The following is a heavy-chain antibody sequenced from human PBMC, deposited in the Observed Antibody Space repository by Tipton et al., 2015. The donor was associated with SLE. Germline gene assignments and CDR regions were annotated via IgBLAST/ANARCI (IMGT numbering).Heavy chain of an antibody. Sequence: TLSLTCTVSGGSISSHYWSWIRQPPGRGLEWIGYIYYSGSTNYNPSLKSRVTISVDTSKNQFSLKVSSVTAGDTAVYYCARSAIFGVIMGGYFDYWGQGTLVTVSS. CDR1: GGSISSHY. CDR2: IYYSGST. D-gene: IGHD3-3*01. J-gene: IGHJ4*02. CDR3: ARSAIFGVIMGGYFDY. V-gene: IGHV4-59*08.